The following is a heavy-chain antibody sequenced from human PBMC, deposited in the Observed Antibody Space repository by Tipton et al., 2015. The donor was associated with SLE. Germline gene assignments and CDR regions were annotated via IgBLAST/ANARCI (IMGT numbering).Heavy chain of an antibody. V-gene: IGHV4-39*07. CDR2: IYYSGST. Sequence: TLSLTCTVSGGSISSSNYYWGWIRQPPGKGLEWIGSIYYSGSTYYNPSLKRRVTMSVDTSKNQFSLKLSSVTAADTAVYYCARVGSSYMDVWGKGTTVTVSS. CDR3: ARVGSSYMDV. CDR1: GGSISSSNYY. D-gene: IGHD1-26*01. J-gene: IGHJ6*03.